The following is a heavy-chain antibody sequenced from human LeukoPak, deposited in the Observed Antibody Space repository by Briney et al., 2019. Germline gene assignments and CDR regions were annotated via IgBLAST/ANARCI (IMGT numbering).Heavy chain of an antibody. D-gene: IGHD2-2*02. CDR1: GFLFSNSW. CDR2: INQDGSAK. Sequence: PGGSLRLSCADSGFLFSNSWMAWVRQAPGRGLEWLANINQDGSAKTCVDSVKGRFTISRDNAKNSLYLQMNSLRAEDTAMYYCARAPYTTGRSFYFDSWGQGTLVTVSS. J-gene: IGHJ4*02. CDR3: ARAPYTTGRSFYFDS. V-gene: IGHV3-7*05.